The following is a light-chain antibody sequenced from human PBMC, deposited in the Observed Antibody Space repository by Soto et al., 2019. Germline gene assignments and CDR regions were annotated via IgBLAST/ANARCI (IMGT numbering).Light chain of an antibody. J-gene: IGLJ3*02. Sequence: QPVLTQSSSASASLGSSVKLTCTLSRGHSSYIIAWHQQQPGKAPRYLMKLEGSGSYNKGSGVPDRFSGSSSGADRYLTISNLQFEDEADYYCETWDSNIWVFGGGTKLTVL. V-gene: IGLV4-60*02. CDR3: ETWDSNIWV. CDR2: LEGSGSY. CDR1: RGHSSYI.